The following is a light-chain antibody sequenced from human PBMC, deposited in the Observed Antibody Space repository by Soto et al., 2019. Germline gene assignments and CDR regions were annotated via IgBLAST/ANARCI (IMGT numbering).Light chain of an antibody. CDR2: EVT. CDR3: ASYAGTKLFV. CDR1: SSDVGFYNF. Sequence: QSALTHPPSESWSPGALLTISCTGTSSDVGFYNFVSWYQQRPGKAPKLVIYEVTKRPSGVPDRFSGSKSGSTASLTVSGLQADDEADYYCASYAGTKLFVFGSGTKVTVL. J-gene: IGLJ1*01. V-gene: IGLV2-8*01.